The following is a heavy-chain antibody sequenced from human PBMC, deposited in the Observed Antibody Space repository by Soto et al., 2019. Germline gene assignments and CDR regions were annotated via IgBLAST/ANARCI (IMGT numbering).Heavy chain of an antibody. CDR2: ISCSGGST. V-gene: IGHV3-23*01. CDR3: AKDTTYSGSYYDYYYYYGMDV. J-gene: IGHJ6*02. CDR1: GFTFSSYA. Sequence: EVQLLESGGGLVQPGGSLRLSCAASGFTFSSYAMSWVRQAPGKGLEWVAAISCSGGSTYYADSVKGRFTISRDNSKNPLYLQMNSLRAEDTAVYYCAKDTTYSGSYYDYYYYYGMDVWGQGTTVTVS. D-gene: IGHD3-10*01.